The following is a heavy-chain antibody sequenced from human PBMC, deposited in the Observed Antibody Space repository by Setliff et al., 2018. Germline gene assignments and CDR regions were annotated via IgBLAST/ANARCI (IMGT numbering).Heavy chain of an antibody. Sequence: SGPTLVNPTQTLTLTCTFSGFSLSTSGMCVSWIRQPPGKALEWLARIDWDDDKYYSTSLKTRLTISKDTSKSQVVLTMTNMDPVDTATYYCARILLKDYYDSSGYSDYWGQGTLVTVSS. CDR1: GFSLSTSGMC. CDR2: IDWDDDK. CDR3: ARILLKDYYDSSGYSDY. J-gene: IGHJ4*02. D-gene: IGHD3-22*01. V-gene: IGHV2-70*11.